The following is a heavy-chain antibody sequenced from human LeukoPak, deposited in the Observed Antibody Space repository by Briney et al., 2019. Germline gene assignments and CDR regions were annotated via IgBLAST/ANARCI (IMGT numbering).Heavy chain of an antibody. CDR1: GFTFSSYS. D-gene: IGHD3-3*01. J-gene: IGHJ5*02. V-gene: IGHV3-21*01. Sequence: GGSLRLSCAASGFTFSSYSMNWVRQAPGKGLEWVSSISSSSSYIYYADSVKGRFTISRDNAKNSLYLQMNSLRAEDTAVYYCARRITIFGGDWFDPWGQGTLVTVSS. CDR2: ISSSSSYI. CDR3: ARRITIFGGDWFDP.